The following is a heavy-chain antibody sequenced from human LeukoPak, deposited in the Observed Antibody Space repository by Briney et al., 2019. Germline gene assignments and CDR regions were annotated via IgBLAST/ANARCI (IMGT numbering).Heavy chain of an antibody. CDR2: IYPGDSYA. D-gene: IGHD3-10*01. CDR1: GYSFTNYW. J-gene: IGHJ3*02. V-gene: IGHV5-51*01. Sequence: GESLKISCKGSGYSFTNYWIAWVRQMPGQGLEWMAIIYPGDSYARYSPSFQGQVTISVDKSISTTYLRWSSLKASDTAMYYCARRGWGFGEPKRDHDTFDIWGQGTMVTVSS. CDR3: ARRGWGFGEPKRDHDTFDI.